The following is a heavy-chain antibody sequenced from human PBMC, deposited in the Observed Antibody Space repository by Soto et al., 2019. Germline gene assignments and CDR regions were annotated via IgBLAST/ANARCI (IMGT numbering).Heavy chain of an antibody. D-gene: IGHD3-3*01. CDR1: GGSISSSSYY. CDR3: ARDFEWLSDNYFDY. J-gene: IGHJ4*02. Sequence: SETLSLTCTVSGGSISSSSYYWGWIRQPPGKGLEWIGSIYYSGSTYYNPSLKSRVTISVDTSKNQFSLKLSSVTAADTAVYFFARDFEWLSDNYFDYWGQGTLVTVS. V-gene: IGHV4-39*02. CDR2: IYYSGST.